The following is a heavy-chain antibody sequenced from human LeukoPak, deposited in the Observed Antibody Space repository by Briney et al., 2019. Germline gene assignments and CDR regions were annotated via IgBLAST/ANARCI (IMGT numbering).Heavy chain of an antibody. D-gene: IGHD1-26*01. Sequence: PGGTLRLSCAASGFIFSSYEMNWVRQAPGKGLEWVSYISGSGTTMNYGDSVKGRFTVSRDNAKNSLYLQMNSLRAEDTAVYYCARDPPTSGAFEYWGQGTLVTVSS. J-gene: IGHJ4*02. CDR3: ARDPPTSGAFEY. CDR2: ISGSGTTM. CDR1: GFIFSSYE. V-gene: IGHV3-48*03.